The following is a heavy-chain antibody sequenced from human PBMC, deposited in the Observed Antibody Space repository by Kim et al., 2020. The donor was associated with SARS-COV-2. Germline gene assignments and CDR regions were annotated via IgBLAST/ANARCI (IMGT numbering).Heavy chain of an antibody. CDR3: ARADRSPNYDFWSGYYTDYYYGMDV. CDR2: IKQDGSEK. V-gene: IGHV3-7*03. Sequence: GGSLRLSCAASGFTFSSYWMSWVRQAPGKGLEWVANIKQDGSEKYYVDSVKGRFTISRDNAKNSLYLQMNSLRAEDTAVYYCARADRSPNYDFWSGYYTDYYYGMDVWGQGTTVTVSS. CDR1: GFTFSSYW. J-gene: IGHJ6*02. D-gene: IGHD3-3*01.